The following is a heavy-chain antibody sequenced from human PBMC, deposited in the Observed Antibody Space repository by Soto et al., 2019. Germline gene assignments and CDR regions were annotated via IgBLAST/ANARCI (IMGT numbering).Heavy chain of an antibody. CDR2: IYYSGST. CDR3: ARARFSRYFHDAFDI. V-gene: IGHV4-59*01. Sequence: SETLSLTCTVSGGSISSYYWSWIRQPPGKGLEWIGYIYYSGSTNYNPSLKSRVTISVDTSKNQFCLKLSSVTAADTAVYYCARARFSRYFHDAFDIWGQGTMVTV. D-gene: IGHD3-22*01. CDR1: GGSISSYY. J-gene: IGHJ3*02.